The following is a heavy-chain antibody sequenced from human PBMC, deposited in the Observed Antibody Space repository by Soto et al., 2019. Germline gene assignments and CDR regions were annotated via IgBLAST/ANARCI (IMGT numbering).Heavy chain of an antibody. CDR1: GFTFSSYS. Sequence: GGSLRLSCAASGFTFSSYSMNWVRQAPGKGLEWVSAISSSGGNTYYADSVKGRFTISRDNSKNTLYLQMNSLRAEDTAVYYCAKDANYDILTGYYNNWFDPWGQGTLVTVSS. D-gene: IGHD3-9*01. CDR3: AKDANYDILTGYYNNWFDP. CDR2: ISSSGGNT. V-gene: IGHV3-23*01. J-gene: IGHJ5*02.